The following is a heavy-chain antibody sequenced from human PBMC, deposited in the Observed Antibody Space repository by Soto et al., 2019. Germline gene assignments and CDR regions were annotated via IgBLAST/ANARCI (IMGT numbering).Heavy chain of an antibody. CDR3: ARRTNYYYYYGMDV. Sequence: ASVKVSCKASGGTFSSYAISWVRQAPGQGLEWMGGIIPIFGTANYAQKFQGRVTITADESTSTAYMELSSLRSEDTAVYYCARRTNYYYYYGMDVWGQGTTVTVSS. V-gene: IGHV1-69*13. CDR2: IIPIFGTA. CDR1: GGTFSSYA. J-gene: IGHJ6*02.